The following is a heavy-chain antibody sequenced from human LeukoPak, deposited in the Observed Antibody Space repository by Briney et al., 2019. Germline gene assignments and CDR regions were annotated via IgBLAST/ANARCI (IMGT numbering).Heavy chain of an antibody. CDR2: IKHYGSET. D-gene: IGHD1/OR15-1a*01. V-gene: IGHV3-7*01. Sequence: GGSLRLSCAASGFTFRNYWMIWVREAPGKGLEWVSKIKHYGSETYYVDSVRGRFTISRDNAKNSLYLQMNSLRAEDTAVYYCARDRTPGDWGQGTLVTVSS. CDR1: GFTFRNYW. J-gene: IGHJ4*02. CDR3: ARDRTPGD.